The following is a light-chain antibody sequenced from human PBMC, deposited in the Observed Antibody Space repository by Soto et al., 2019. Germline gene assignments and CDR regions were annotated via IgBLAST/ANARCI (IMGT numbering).Light chain of an antibody. Sequence: DIVLTQSPATLSLTPGQGASLSCRASKSVGGDLIWYQQHPGQAPRLLIYGASTRATGIPARFSGSGSGTEFTLTISTLQSEDFAVYYCQQYNNWPPITFGQGTRLEIK. V-gene: IGKV3-15*01. CDR3: QQYNNWPPIT. CDR2: GAS. J-gene: IGKJ5*01. CDR1: KSVGGD.